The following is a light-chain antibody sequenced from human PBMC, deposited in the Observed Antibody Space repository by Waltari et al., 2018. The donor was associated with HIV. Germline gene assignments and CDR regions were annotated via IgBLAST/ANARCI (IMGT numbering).Light chain of an antibody. J-gene: IGLJ2*01. CDR2: GEN. V-gene: IGLV3-19*01. CDR1: RTRNYF. CDR3: NSRDSSGNRLVV. Sequence: SSEVTQDPTVSVAVGQTVRITCQGDRTRNYFPSWYQQKPGQAPVLVIYGENNRPPGIPDRFSGSTSGNTASLIITGAQAEDEAEYYCNSRDSSGNRLVVFGGGTKLTVL.